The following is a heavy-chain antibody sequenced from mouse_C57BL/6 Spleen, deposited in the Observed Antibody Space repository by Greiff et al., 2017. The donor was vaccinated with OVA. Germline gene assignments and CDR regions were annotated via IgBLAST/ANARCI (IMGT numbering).Heavy chain of an antibody. D-gene: IGHD3-2*02. J-gene: IGHJ1*03. CDR2: IDPSDSYT. V-gene: IGHV1-69*01. CDR3: AREGDSSGYWYFDV. Sequence: QVQLQQPGAELVMPGASVKLSCKASGYTFTSYWMHWVKQRPGQGLEWIGEIDPSDSYTNYNQKFKGKSTLTVDKSSSTAYMQLRSLTSEDSAVYYCAREGDSSGYWYFDVWGTGTTVTVSS. CDR1: GYTFTSYW.